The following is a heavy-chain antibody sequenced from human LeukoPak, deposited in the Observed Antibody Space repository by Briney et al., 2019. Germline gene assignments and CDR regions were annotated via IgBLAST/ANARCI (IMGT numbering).Heavy chain of an antibody. Sequence: ASVKVSCKASGGTFSINAITWVRQAPGQGLEWMGGIIPMSETPKYTQKFQGRVAIATDESTNTAYMELSSLRSEDTAVYYCARDKNSGECVSNSCYGVWPLDIWGQGTMVTVSS. D-gene: IGHD2-2*01. CDR2: IIPMSETP. CDR1: GGTFSINA. J-gene: IGHJ3*02. CDR3: ARDKNSGECVSNSCYGVWPLDI. V-gene: IGHV1-69*05.